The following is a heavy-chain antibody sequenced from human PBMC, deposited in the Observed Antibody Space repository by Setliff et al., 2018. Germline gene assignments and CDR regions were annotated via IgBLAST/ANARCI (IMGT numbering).Heavy chain of an antibody. V-gene: IGHV4-61*08. J-gene: IGHJ5*02. D-gene: IGHD6-13*01. CDR1: GGSISSGGYY. CDR3: AREEPYSSSWSWFDP. Sequence: PSETLSLTCTVSGGSISSGGYYWSWIRQPPGKGLEWIGYIYYSGSTNYNPSLKSRVTISVDTSKNQFSLKLSSVTAADTAVYYCAREEPYSSSWSWFDPWGQGTLVTVSS. CDR2: IYYSGST.